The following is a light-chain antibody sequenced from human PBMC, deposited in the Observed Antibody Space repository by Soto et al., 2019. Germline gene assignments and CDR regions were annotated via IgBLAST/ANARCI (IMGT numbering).Light chain of an antibody. CDR1: QSVRND. J-gene: IGKJ4*01. CDR2: SAS. V-gene: IGKV3-11*01. Sequence: EIVLTQSPPTLSLSPGERATLSCRASQSVRNDLVWYHQKPGQAPRVLIYSASNRATGIPARFSGSGSGTDFTLTISSLEPEDFAVYYCQQRTNWPPTFGGGTKVEMK. CDR3: QQRTNWPPT.